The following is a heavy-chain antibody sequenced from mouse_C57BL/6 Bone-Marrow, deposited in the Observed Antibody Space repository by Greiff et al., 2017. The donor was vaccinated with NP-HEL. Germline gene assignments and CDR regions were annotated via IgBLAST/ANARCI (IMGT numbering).Heavy chain of an antibody. CDR1: GYTFTSYG. J-gene: IGHJ1*03. V-gene: IGHV1-81*01. Sequence: VQLQESGAELARPGASVKLSCKASGYTFTSYGISWVKQRTGQGLEWIGEIYPRSGNTYYNEKFKGKATLTADKSSSTAYMEIRSLTSEDSAVYFCARRDYYGSSYDWYFDVWGTGTTVTVSS. CDR2: IYPRSGNT. CDR3: ARRDYYGSSYDWYFDV. D-gene: IGHD1-1*01.